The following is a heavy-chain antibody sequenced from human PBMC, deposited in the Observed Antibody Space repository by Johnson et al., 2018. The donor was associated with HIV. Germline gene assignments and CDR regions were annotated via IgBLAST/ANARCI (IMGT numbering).Heavy chain of an antibody. CDR3: ARTGRAVAGTPHAFDI. CDR2: ISSNGGST. J-gene: IGHJ3*02. D-gene: IGHD6-19*01. CDR1: GFTFSSYA. V-gene: IGHV3-64*01. Sequence: VQVVESGGGLVQPGGSLRLSCAASGFTFSSYAMHWVRQAPGKGLEYVSAISSNGGSTYYANSVKGRFTISRDNSKNTLYLQMNSLRAEDTAVYYCARTGRAVAGTPHAFDIWGQGTMVTVSS.